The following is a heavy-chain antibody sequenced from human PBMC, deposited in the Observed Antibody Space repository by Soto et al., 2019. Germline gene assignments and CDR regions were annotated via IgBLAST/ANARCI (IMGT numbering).Heavy chain of an antibody. CDR1: GGSISSGGYY. CDR3: ARHFGYYGMDV. Sequence: QVQLQESGPGLVKPSQTPSLTCTVSGGSISSGGYYWSWIRQHPGKGLEWVGYIYYSGSTYYNPSLKSRVTISVDTSKNQFSLKLSSVTAADTAVYYCARHFGYYGMDVWGQGTTVTVSS. D-gene: IGHD3-3*01. CDR2: IYYSGST. V-gene: IGHV4-31*03. J-gene: IGHJ6*02.